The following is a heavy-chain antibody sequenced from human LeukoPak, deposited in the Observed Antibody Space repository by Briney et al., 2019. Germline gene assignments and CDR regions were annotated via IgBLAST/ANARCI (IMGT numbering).Heavy chain of an antibody. J-gene: IGHJ4*02. CDR1: GFTFSSYA. D-gene: IGHD3-10*01. CDR3: ARISPRGITMVRGVIRGPFDY. Sequence: PGRSLRLSCAASGFTFSSYAMHWVRQAPGKGLEWVAVISYDGSNKYYADSVKGRFTISRDNSKNTLYLQMNSLRAEDTAVYYCARISPRGITMVRGVIRGPFDYWGQGTLVTVSS. V-gene: IGHV3-30-3*01. CDR2: ISYDGSNK.